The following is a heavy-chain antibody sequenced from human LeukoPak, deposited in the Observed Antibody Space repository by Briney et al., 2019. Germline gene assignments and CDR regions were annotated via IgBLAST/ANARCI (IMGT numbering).Heavy chain of an antibody. D-gene: IGHD1-26*01. Sequence: PSETLSLTCTVSGGSISSSSYYWGWIRQPPGKGLEWIGSIYYSGSTYYNPSLKSRVTISVDTSKNQFSLKLSSVTAADTAVYYCALHSGSYYSFDYWGQGTLVTVSS. CDR3: ALHSGSYYSFDY. V-gene: IGHV4-39*07. J-gene: IGHJ4*02. CDR1: GGSISSSSYY. CDR2: IYYSGST.